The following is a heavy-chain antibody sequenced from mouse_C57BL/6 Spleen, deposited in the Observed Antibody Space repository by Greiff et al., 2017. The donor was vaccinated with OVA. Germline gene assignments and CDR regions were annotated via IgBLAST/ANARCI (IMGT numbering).Heavy chain of an antibody. Sequence: QLQLQQPGAELVRPGSSVKLSCKASGYTFTSYWMDWVKQRPGQGLEWIGNIYPSDSETHYNQKFKDKATLTVDKSSSTAYMQLSSLTSEDSAVYYCARGGYDVYYAMDYWGQGTSVTVSS. V-gene: IGHV1-61*01. CDR2: IYPSDSET. CDR3: ARGGYDVYYAMDY. J-gene: IGHJ4*01. D-gene: IGHD2-2*01. CDR1: GYTFTSYW.